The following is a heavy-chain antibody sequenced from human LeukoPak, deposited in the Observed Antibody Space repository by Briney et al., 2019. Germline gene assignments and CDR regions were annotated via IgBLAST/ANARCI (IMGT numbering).Heavy chain of an antibody. CDR1: GFTFSHFA. Sequence: PGGSLRLPCAASGFTFSHFAMSWVRQAPGKGLHWVSTISGSGNKTYDADSVKGRFTISRDNSKNTLYLQMTGLRAEDTAVYYCAKLKRVGIAPFDDWGQGTLVTVSS. D-gene: IGHD3-10*01. CDR2: ISGSGNKT. V-gene: IGHV3-23*01. J-gene: IGHJ4*02. CDR3: AKLKRVGIAPFDD.